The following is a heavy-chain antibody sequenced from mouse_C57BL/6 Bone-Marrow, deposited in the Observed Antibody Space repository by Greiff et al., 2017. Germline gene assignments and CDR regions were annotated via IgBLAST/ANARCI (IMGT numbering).Heavy chain of an antibody. J-gene: IGHJ4*01. CDR1: GYTFTSYW. Sequence: QVQLQQPGAELVKPGASVKMSCKASGYTFTSYWITWVKQRPGQGLEWIGDIYPGSGSTNYNEKFKSKATLTVDTSSSTAYMQLSSLTSEDSAVYYCARQDGSSLYAMDYWGQGTSVTVSS. CDR2: IYPGSGST. V-gene: IGHV1-55*01. CDR3: ARQDGSSLYAMDY. D-gene: IGHD1-1*01.